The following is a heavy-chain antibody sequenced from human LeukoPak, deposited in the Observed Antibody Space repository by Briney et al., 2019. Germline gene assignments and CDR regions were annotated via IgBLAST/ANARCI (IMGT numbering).Heavy chain of an antibody. Sequence: SETLSLTCAVSGYSISSGYYWGWIRQPPGKGLEWIGSIYHGGSTYYNPSLKSRVTISVDTSKNQFSLKLSSVTAADTAVYYCARRHERPDIVVVQGAFDIWGQGTMVTVSS. CDR3: ARRHERPDIVVVQGAFDI. J-gene: IGHJ3*02. D-gene: IGHD2-2*01. CDR1: GYSISSGYY. V-gene: IGHV4-38-2*01. CDR2: IYHGGST.